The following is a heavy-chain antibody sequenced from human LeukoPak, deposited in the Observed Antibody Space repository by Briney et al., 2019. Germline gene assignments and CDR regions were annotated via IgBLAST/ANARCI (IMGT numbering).Heavy chain of an antibody. Sequence: SETLSLTCAVSGESLSRYYWTWIRQSPGKGLEWIGEINHRGSTNHNPSLKSRVTLSVETSKQPCSLKLTSVAAAVAAVYYCASSVGSTYYWGQGTLVTVSS. D-gene: IGHD1-26*01. V-gene: IGHV4-34*01. CDR2: INHRGST. J-gene: IGHJ4*02. CDR3: ASSVGSTYY. CDR1: GESLSRYY.